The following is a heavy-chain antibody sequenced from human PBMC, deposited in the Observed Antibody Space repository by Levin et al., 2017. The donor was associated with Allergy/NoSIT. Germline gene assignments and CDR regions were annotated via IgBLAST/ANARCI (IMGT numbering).Heavy chain of an antibody. CDR2: IDWDDDE. CDR1: GFSLTTSGMC. J-gene: IGHJ4*02. D-gene: IGHD3-22*01. V-gene: IGHV2-70*17. Sequence: SGPTLVKPTQTLTLTCTFSGFSLTTSGMCVSWVRQPPGKALEWLARIDWDDDEFYSTSLKTRLTISKDTSKNQVVLTVTNMDPVDTATYYCARMTRGYYYGGSGSPETAYYFDYWGQGTPVTVSS. CDR3: ARMTRGYYYGGSGSPETAYYFDY.